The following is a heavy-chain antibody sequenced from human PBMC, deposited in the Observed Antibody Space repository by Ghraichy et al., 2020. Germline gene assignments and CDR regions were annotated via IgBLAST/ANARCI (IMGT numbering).Heavy chain of an antibody. J-gene: IGHJ4*02. D-gene: IGHD3-22*01. Sequence: SQTLSLTCTVSGGSISSSSYYWGWIRQPPGKGLEWIGSIYYSGSTYYNPSLKSRVTISVDTSKNQFSLKLSSVTAADTAVYYCASYYYDSSGYWFEDYWGQGTLVTVSS. CDR3: ASYYYDSSGYWFEDY. V-gene: IGHV4-39*07. CDR2: IYYSGST. CDR1: GGSISSSSYY.